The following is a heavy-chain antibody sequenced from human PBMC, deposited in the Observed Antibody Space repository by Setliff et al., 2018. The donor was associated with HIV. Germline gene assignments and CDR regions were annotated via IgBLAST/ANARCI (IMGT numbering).Heavy chain of an antibody. CDR1: GGSISSRNW. CDR3: ARRPIKGYGPFDS. D-gene: IGHD2-15*01. V-gene: IGHV4-4*02. Sequence: SETLSLTCAVSGGSISSRNWWSWVRQPPGKGLEWIGEIYHSGSTNYNPSLKSRVTISMVASRNQFSLKVTSVTAADTAVYYCARRPIKGYGPFDSRGPGTLVTVSS. CDR2: IYHSGST. J-gene: IGHJ4*02.